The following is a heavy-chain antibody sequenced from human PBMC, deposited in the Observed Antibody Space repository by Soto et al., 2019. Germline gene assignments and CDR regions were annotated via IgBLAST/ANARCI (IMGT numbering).Heavy chain of an antibody. D-gene: IGHD3-22*01. V-gene: IGHV4-59*08. CDR2: VYFTGST. Sequence: PSETLSLTCTVTGDSMNSHYWSWLRQPPGKALEWMGYVYFTGSTNYSPSLESRLTILVDTSKNQFSLKLTSVTAADTAVYYCARFPVIPGRDSPLIFDYCGQGTLVTVSS. J-gene: IGHJ4*01. CDR1: GDSMNSHY. CDR3: ARFPVIPGRDSPLIFDY.